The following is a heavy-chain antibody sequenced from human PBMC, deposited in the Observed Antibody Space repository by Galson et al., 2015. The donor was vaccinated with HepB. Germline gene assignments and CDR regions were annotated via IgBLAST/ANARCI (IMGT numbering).Heavy chain of an antibody. Sequence: SVKVSCKASGFTFTSSAVQWVRQARGQRLEWIGWIVVGSGNTNYAQKFQERVTITRDMSTSTAYMELSSLRSEDTAVYYCAAPGSVAGPYDAFDIWGQGTMVTVSS. V-gene: IGHV1-58*01. CDR2: IVVGSGNT. D-gene: IGHD6-19*01. J-gene: IGHJ3*02. CDR3: AAPGSVAGPYDAFDI. CDR1: GFTFTSSA.